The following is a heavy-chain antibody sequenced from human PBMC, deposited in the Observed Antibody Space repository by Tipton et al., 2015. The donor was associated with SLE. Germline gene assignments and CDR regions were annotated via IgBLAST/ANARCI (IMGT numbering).Heavy chain of an antibody. D-gene: IGHD6-19*01. J-gene: IGHJ4*02. CDR3: ARGPQASAGFDY. V-gene: IGHV3-48*03. Sequence: QLVQSGGGLVQPGGSLRLSCVASGFDVRSTYMTWVRQAPGKGLEWVSYIGHGGTTIYYADSVKGRFTISRDNAKSSLYLQMNSLRVEDTAVYYCARGPQASAGFDYWGQGTLVSISS. CDR1: GFDVRSTY. CDR2: IGHGGTTI.